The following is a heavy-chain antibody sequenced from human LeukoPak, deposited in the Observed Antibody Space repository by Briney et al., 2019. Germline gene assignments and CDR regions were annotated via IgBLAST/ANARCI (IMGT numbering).Heavy chain of an antibody. J-gene: IGHJ3*02. CDR2: IYYSGST. Sequence: SETLSLTCTVSVGSISSYYWSWIRQPPGPGREWIGYIYYSGSTNYNPSLKSPVTISLETSKNQFSLKLSSVTAADTAVYYCAGDEEGIGDAFDIWGQGTMVTVSS. V-gene: IGHV4-59*01. CDR1: VGSISSYY. CDR3: AGDEEGIGDAFDI. D-gene: IGHD6-13*01.